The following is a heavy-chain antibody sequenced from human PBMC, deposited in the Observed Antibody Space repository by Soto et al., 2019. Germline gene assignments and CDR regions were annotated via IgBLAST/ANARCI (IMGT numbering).Heavy chain of an antibody. CDR1: GYTFTTYG. CDR2: ISAYNRNT. D-gene: IGHD6-13*01. J-gene: IGHJ4*02. CDR3: ARSAFIAAQFDY. V-gene: IGHV1-18*01. Sequence: ASVKVSCKASGYTFTTYGISWVRQAPGQGLEWMGWISAYNRNTKYAEKLQGRVTMTTDTSTSTAYMEVRSLRSDDTAVYYCARSAFIAAQFDYWGQGTLVTVSS.